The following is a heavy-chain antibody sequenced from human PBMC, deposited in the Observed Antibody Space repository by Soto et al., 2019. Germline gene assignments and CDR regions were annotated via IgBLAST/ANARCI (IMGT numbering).Heavy chain of an antibody. CDR2: ISPYTGNT. V-gene: IGHV1-18*01. Sequence: QVQLVQSGAEVKKPGASVKVSCKASGYIFVNYGIAWVRQAPGQGLEWMGWISPYTGNTHSATKIQGSLTMTTDTTTSTANMDLGSLTSDDTAVYYCVMVDNYVTPTPQDVWGQGTTVTFSS. CDR3: VMVDNYVTPTPQDV. J-gene: IGHJ6*02. CDR1: GYIFVNYG. D-gene: IGHD3-16*01.